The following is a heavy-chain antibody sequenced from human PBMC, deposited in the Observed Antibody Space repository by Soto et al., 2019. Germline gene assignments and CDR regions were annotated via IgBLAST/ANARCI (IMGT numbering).Heavy chain of an antibody. V-gene: IGHV4-59*01. D-gene: IGHD3-16*01. Sequence: QVQLQESGPGLVKPSETLSLTCTVSGGSISSYYWSWIRQPPGKGLEWIGYIYYSGSTNYNPSLKSRVTISVDTSKNPFSLKLSSVTAADTAVYYCARFRGGPTAYYYYGMDVWGQGTTVTVSS. J-gene: IGHJ6*02. CDR2: IYYSGST. CDR1: GGSISSYY. CDR3: ARFRGGPTAYYYYGMDV.